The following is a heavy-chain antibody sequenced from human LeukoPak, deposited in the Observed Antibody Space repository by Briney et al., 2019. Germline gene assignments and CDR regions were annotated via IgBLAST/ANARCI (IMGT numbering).Heavy chain of an antibody. V-gene: IGHV3-21*01. Sequence: KPGGSLRLSCAASGFTFSSYSMNWVRQAPGKGLGWVSSISSSSSYIYYADSVKGRFTISRDNAKNSLYLQMNSLRAEDTAVYYCARDSSRGYYDFWSGYSHDAFDIWGQGTMVTVSS. CDR1: GFTFSSYS. CDR3: ARDSSRGYYDFWSGYSHDAFDI. CDR2: ISSSSSYI. J-gene: IGHJ3*02. D-gene: IGHD3-3*01.